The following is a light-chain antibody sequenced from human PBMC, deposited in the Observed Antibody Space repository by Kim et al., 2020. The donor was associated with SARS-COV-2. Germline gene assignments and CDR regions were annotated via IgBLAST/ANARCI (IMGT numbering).Light chain of an antibody. CDR1: SSNIGSNT. V-gene: IGLV1-44*01. J-gene: IGLJ1*01. Sequence: ELTQPPSASGTPGQRVTISCSGSSSNIGSNTVNWYQQLPGTAPKLLIYSNNQRPSGVPDRFSGSKSGTSASLAISGLQSEDEADYYCAAWDDSLNEVFGTGTKVTVL. CDR2: SNN. CDR3: AAWDDSLNEV.